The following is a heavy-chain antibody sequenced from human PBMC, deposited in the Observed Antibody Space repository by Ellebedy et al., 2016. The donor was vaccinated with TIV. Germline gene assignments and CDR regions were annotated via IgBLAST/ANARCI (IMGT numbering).Heavy chain of an antibody. Sequence: SETLSLTXTVSGGSITRSSHYWGWIRQPPGKGLEWIGSIYYSGSTYYNPSLKSRVTISVDTSKNQFSLKLSSVTAADTAVYYCARPPDHYGDYVDDYWGQGTLVTVSS. J-gene: IGHJ4*02. V-gene: IGHV4-39*01. CDR2: IYYSGST. CDR3: ARPPDHYGDYVDDY. CDR1: GGSITRSSHY. D-gene: IGHD4-17*01.